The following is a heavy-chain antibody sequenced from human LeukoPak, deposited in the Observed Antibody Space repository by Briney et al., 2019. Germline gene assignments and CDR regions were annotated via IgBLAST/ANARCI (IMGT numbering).Heavy chain of an antibody. CDR3: ARRGHWEGVYFDY. D-gene: IGHD1-26*01. Sequence: GESLKISCKGSGYSFTSYWIGWVRQMPGKGLEWMGIIYPGDSDTRYSPSFQGQVTISADKSISTAYLQWSSLKASDTAMYYFARRGHWEGVYFDYWGQGTLVTVSS. V-gene: IGHV5-51*01. CDR2: IYPGDSDT. CDR1: GYSFTSYW. J-gene: IGHJ4*02.